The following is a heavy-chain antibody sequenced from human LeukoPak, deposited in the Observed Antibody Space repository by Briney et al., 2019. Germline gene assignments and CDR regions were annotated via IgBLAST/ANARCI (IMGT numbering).Heavy chain of an antibody. CDR1: GFTVSSNY. V-gene: IGHV3-53*04. Sequence: GGSLRLSCAASGFTVSSNYMSWVRQAPGKGLEWVSVIYSGGSTYYADSVKGRFTISRHNSKNTLYLQMNRLRAEDTAVYYCARDRYCSSTSCYTADPSNYYYGMDVWGQGTTVTVSS. CDR3: ARDRYCSSTSCYTADPSNYYYGMDV. D-gene: IGHD2-2*02. J-gene: IGHJ6*02. CDR2: IYSGGST.